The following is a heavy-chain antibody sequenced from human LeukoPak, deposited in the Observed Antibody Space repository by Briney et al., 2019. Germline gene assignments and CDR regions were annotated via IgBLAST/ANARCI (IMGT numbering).Heavy chain of an antibody. CDR2: IKQDGSQK. Sequence: GGSLRLSCATSGVTFSNDWMTWVRQAQGKELEWVANIKQDGSQKNYVDSVKGRFTISRDNTKKSLFLQMNSLRAEDTGIYYCARDTSPSSRSSYFDALDMWGQGTMVTVSS. CDR1: GVTFSNDW. CDR3: ARDTSPSSRSSYFDALDM. V-gene: IGHV3-7*01. D-gene: IGHD6-13*01. J-gene: IGHJ3*02.